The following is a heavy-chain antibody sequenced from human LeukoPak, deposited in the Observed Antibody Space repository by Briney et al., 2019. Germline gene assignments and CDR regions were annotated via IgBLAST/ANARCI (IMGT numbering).Heavy chain of an antibody. D-gene: IGHD6-19*01. V-gene: IGHV3-7*01. CDR2: IKQDGSEK. Sequence: PGGSLRLSCAASGFTFSSYWMSWVRQAPGKGLEWVANIKQDGSEKYYVDSVEGRFTISRDNAKNSLYLKMNSLRAEDTAVYYCARVLGQWLVRDGMDVWGKGTTVTVSS. CDR3: ARVLGQWLVRDGMDV. CDR1: GFTFSSYW. J-gene: IGHJ6*04.